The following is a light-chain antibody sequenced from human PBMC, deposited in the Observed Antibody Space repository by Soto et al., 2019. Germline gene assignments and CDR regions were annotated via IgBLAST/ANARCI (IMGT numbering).Light chain of an antibody. CDR1: QSISSW. CDR2: KAS. J-gene: IGKJ1*01. Sequence: DIQMTQSPSTLSASVGDRVTITCRASQSISSWLAWYQQKPGKAPKLLIYKASSLESGVPSRFSGSGSGTEFTLTISSLQPDDFVTYYCQQYNSYSSWPFGQGTKVEIK. V-gene: IGKV1-5*03. CDR3: QQYNSYSSWP.